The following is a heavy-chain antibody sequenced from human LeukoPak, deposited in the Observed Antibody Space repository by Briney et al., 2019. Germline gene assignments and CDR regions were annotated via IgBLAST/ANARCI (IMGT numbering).Heavy chain of an antibody. CDR1: GYTFTNYA. J-gene: IGHJ4*02. CDR3: ARISSGWPY. V-gene: IGHV7-4-1*02. CDR2: INTKTGNP. D-gene: IGHD6-19*01. Sequence: ASVKVSCKASGYTFTNYAMNWVRQAPRQGLEWMGWINTKTGNPTYAQGFTGRFVFSLDTSVSTAYLQISSLKAEDSAVYYCARISSGWPYWGQGTLVTVSS.